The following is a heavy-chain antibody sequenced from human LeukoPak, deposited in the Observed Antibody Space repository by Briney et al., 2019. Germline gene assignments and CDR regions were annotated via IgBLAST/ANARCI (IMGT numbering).Heavy chain of an antibody. CDR3: AGGDAYALNY. D-gene: IGHD2-2*01. Sequence: PGGSLRLSCAASGFTFSSYWMHWVRQAPGKGLVWVSRINSDGSTTAYADSVKGRFTISRDNAKNTLYLQMSSLRAEDTAVYYCAGGDAYALNYWGQGTLVIVSS. CDR1: GFTFSSYW. CDR2: INSDGSTT. V-gene: IGHV3-74*01. J-gene: IGHJ4*02.